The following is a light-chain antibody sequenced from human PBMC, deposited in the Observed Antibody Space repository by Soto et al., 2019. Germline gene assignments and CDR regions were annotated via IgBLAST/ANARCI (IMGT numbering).Light chain of an antibody. CDR3: CSYAGHTNVL. CDR2: EVV. CDR1: INDVGGYNY. J-gene: IGLJ2*01. Sequence: QSVLTQPPSASGSPGQSVTISCTGTINDVGGYNYVSWYQQYPGEAPKLMIYEVVKRPSGVPDRFSGSKSGNTASLTVSGLQAEDAADYYCCSYAGHTNVLFGGGTKLTVL. V-gene: IGLV2-8*01.